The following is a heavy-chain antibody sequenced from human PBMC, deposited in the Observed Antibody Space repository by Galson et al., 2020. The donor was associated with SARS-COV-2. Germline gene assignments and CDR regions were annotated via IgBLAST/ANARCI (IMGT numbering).Heavy chain of an antibody. Sequence: SETLSLTCIVSGASISDYYWSWIRRPAGKGLEWIGRIYSSGGTNYNPSLKSRVTMSVDMSENHFSLRLNSVTAADTAVYYCARGRYEILPGVHYCMDVWGQGTTVTVAS. D-gene: IGHD3-9*01. CDR1: GASISDYY. CDR3: ARGRYEILPGVHYCMDV. CDR2: IYSSGGT. V-gene: IGHV4-4*07. J-gene: IGHJ6*02.